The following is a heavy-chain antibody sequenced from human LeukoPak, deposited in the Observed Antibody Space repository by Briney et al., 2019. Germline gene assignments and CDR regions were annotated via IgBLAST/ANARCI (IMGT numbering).Heavy chain of an antibody. J-gene: IGHJ4*02. CDR2: ISSISSFI. CDR3: AREGALGYGHYTYDY. CDR1: GFTFSSYS. D-gene: IGHD4-17*01. Sequence: GGSLRLSCAASGFTFSSYSMNWVRQAPGEGLGWVSSISSISSFIYYADSVKGRFTISRDNAKNSLYLQMNSLTPEDTAVYYCAREGALGYGHYTYDYWGQGTLVTVSS. V-gene: IGHV3-21*01.